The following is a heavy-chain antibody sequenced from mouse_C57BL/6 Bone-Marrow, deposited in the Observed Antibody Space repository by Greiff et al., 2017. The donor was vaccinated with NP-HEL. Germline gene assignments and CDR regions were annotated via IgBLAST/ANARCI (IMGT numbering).Heavy chain of an antibody. CDR1: GFSFNTYA. J-gene: IGHJ2*01. V-gene: IGHV10-1*01. D-gene: IGHD1-1*01. Sequence: EVQLVESGGGLVQPKGSLKLSCAASGFSFNTYAMNWVRQAPGKGLEWVARIRSKSNNYATYYADSVKDRFTISRDDSESMLYLQMNNLKTEDTAMYYCVRHTLRGFFDYWGQGTTLTVSS. CDR3: VRHTLRGFFDY. CDR2: IRSKSNNYAT.